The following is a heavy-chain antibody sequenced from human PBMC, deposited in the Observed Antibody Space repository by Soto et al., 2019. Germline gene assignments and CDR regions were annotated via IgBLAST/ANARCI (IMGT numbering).Heavy chain of an antibody. D-gene: IGHD1-7*01. CDR3: AKNWNWVSLGH. Sequence: SETLSLTCTVSGDSISTDYWSWIRQSPGKGLEWIGFIYYGGSTNYTPSLKSRVTISVDTPKNQFSLKLSSVTAADTAVYYCAKNWNWVSLGHWGQGTLVTVSS. CDR1: GDSISTDY. J-gene: IGHJ4*02. CDR2: IYYGGST. V-gene: IGHV4-59*08.